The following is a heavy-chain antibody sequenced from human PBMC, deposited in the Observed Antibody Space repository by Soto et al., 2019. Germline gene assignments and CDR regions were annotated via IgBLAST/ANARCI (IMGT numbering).Heavy chain of an antibody. V-gene: IGHV1-69*06. CDR3: AGGGGLAPVRAFDI. CDR2: IIPIFGTA. CDR1: GGTFSSYA. Sequence: QVQLVQSGAEVKKPGSSVKVSCKASGGTFSSYAISWVRQAPGQGLEWMGGIIPIFGTANYEQKLQGRVTITADKSTSTAYMELSSLRAEDTAVYYCAGGGGLAPVRAFDIWGQGTMVTVSS. J-gene: IGHJ3*02. D-gene: IGHD2-15*01.